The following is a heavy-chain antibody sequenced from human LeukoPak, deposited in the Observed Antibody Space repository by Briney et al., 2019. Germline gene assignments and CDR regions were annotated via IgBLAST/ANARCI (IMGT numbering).Heavy chain of an antibody. J-gene: IGHJ4*02. CDR1: GYSISSGYY. Sequence: SETLSLTCTVSGYSISSGYYWGWIRQPPGKGLEWIGSIYYSGSTYYNPSLKSRVTISVDTSKNQFSLKLSSVTAADTAVYYCARGNSGYDYWGQGTLVTVSS. CDR3: ARGNSGYDY. D-gene: IGHD5-12*01. CDR2: IYYSGST. V-gene: IGHV4-38-2*02.